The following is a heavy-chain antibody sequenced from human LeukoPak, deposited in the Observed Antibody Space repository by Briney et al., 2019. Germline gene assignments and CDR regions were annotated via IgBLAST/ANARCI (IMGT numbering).Heavy chain of an antibody. J-gene: IGHJ4*02. CDR3: ARPGSSGWYRYFDY. V-gene: IGHV4-34*01. CDR1: GGSLSGYY. D-gene: IGHD6-19*01. CDR2: INHSGST. Sequence: NPSETLSLTCAVYGGSLSGYYWSWIRQPPGKGLEWIGEINHSGSTNYNPSLKSRVAISVDTSKNQFSLKLSSVTAADTAVYYCARPGSSGWYRYFDYWGQGTLVTVSS.